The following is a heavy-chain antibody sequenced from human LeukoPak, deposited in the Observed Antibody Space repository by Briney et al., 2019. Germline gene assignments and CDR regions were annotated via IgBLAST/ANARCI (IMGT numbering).Heavy chain of an antibody. Sequence: SETLSLTCAVYGGSFSDYYWSWIRQPPGKGLEWIGYIYYSGSANYNPSLKSRVTISVDTSKNQFSLKLSSVTAADTAVYYCARDGRGYSYGFGYWGQGTLVTVSS. J-gene: IGHJ4*02. CDR1: GGSFSDYY. CDR3: ARDGRGYSYGFGY. CDR2: IYYSGSA. V-gene: IGHV4-59*01. D-gene: IGHD5-18*01.